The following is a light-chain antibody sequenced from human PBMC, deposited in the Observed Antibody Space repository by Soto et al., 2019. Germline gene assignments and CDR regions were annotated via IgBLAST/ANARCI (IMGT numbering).Light chain of an antibody. CDR2: GSR. CDR1: SSNIGAGHD. Sequence: QSVLTQPPSVSGAPGQRVTISCTGSSSNIGAGHDVHWYQQLPGSAPKLLIYGSRNRPSGVPDRFSGSRSGTSASLAITGLQAEDEADYYGQSYDSSLSAHYVFGTGTRSPS. V-gene: IGLV1-40*01. J-gene: IGLJ1*01. CDR3: QSYDSSLSAHYV.